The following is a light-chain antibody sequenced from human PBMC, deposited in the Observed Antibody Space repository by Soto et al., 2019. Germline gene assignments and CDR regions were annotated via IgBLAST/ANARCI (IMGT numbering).Light chain of an antibody. Sequence: EIVLTQSPATLSLSPGERATLSCRASQSVSSYLAWYQQKPGQAPRLLIYDASNRATGIPARFSGSGSGTDFTLTISSLEPEDFAVYCCQQRSNGPITFGGGTKVEIK. J-gene: IGKJ4*02. CDR1: QSVSSY. CDR3: QQRSNGPIT. V-gene: IGKV3-11*01. CDR2: DAS.